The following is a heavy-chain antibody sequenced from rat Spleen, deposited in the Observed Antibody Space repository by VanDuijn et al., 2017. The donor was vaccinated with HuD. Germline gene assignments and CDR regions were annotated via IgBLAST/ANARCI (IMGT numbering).Heavy chain of an antibody. CDR1: GYSITSGY. V-gene: IGHV3-1*01. Sequence: EVQLQESGPGLVKPSQSLSLTCSVTGYSITSGYGWSWIRKFPGNKMEYIGHISYSGATNYNPSLKSRISITRDTSKNQFFLHLNSVTTEDTATYFCARWTTYFDCWGQGVMVTVSS. D-gene: IGHD1-7*01. J-gene: IGHJ2*01. CDR2: ISYSGAT. CDR3: ARWTTYFDC.